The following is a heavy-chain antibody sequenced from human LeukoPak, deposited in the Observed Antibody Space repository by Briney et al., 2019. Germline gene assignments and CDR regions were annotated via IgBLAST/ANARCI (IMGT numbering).Heavy chain of an antibody. CDR1: GYTFSSYY. D-gene: IGHD1-26*01. CDR2: INPTGDST. Sequence: ASVKVSCKASGYTFSSYYMHWVRQAPGQGLEWVGLINPTGDSTNYAQNFRGRVTMTRDTSTSTVYMDLSSLRSEDTAVYYCARDGIDSGSYATWGQGTLVTVSS. V-gene: IGHV1-46*01. J-gene: IGHJ5*02. CDR3: ARDGIDSGSYAT.